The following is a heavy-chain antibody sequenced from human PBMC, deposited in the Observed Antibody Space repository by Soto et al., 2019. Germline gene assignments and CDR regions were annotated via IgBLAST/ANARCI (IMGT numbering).Heavy chain of an antibody. V-gene: IGHV4-39*01. J-gene: IGHJ4*02. CDR1: GGSISSSSYY. CDR3: VGGGGYYPVEY. D-gene: IGHD3-3*01. CDR2: MYYSGST. Sequence: SETLSLTCTVSGGSISSSSYYWGWIRQPPGKGLEWIGTMYYSGSTHYNPSLKSRVTKSVDTSKNQFSLKLKSVTAADTAVYYCVGGGGYYPVEYWGQGTLVTVSS.